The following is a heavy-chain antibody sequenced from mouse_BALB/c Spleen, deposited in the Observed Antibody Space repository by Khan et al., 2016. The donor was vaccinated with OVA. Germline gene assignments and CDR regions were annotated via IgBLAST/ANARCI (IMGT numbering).Heavy chain of an antibody. Sequence: QVQLQQSGAELVRPGSSMKISCKASGYAFSNYCMNWVRQGHGQGLEWIGQICPGDGNTNYNGKFKDKATLTVDKSSSTAYMQLGSLTSEASAVYLVTRCGYDFSAYWGQGTLVTVSA. CDR1: GYAFSNYC. V-gene: IGHV1-80*01. D-gene: IGHD2-14*01. CDR2: ICPGDGNT. J-gene: IGHJ3*01. CDR3: TRCGYDFSAY.